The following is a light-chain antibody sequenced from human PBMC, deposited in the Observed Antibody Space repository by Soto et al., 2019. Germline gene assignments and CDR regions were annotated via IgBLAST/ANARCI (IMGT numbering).Light chain of an antibody. CDR3: QQLERYPST. Sequence: DIQITQSPSSLSASVVYRVTITCRASQSISSYLNWYQQKPGKAPKLLIYAASTLQSGVPSRFSGSGSGTDFTLTISSLQPEDFATYYCQQLERYPSTFGGGTKVDIK. CDR2: AAS. CDR1: QSISSY. J-gene: IGKJ4*01. V-gene: IGKV1-39*01.